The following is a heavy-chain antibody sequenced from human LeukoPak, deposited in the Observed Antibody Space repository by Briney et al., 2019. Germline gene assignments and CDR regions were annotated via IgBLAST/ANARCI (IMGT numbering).Heavy chain of an antibody. CDR2: IKHDGSEK. Sequence: PGGSLRLSCTASGFTFGDYHMSWVRQAPGQGLEWVANIKHDGSEKYYVDSVKGRFTISRDNAKNSLYLQMNSLRAEDTAVYYCARGYYDSSGYYYLFDYWGQGTLVTVSS. CDR1: GFTFGDYH. CDR3: ARGYYDSSGYYYLFDY. V-gene: IGHV3-7*01. D-gene: IGHD3-22*01. J-gene: IGHJ4*02.